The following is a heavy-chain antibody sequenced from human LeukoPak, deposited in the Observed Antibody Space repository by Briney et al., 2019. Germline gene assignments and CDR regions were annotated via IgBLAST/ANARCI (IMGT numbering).Heavy chain of an antibody. V-gene: IGHV3-23*01. CDR1: GFTFNNAW. J-gene: IGHJ4*02. CDR3: AKDRFLEWYYAY. CDR2: ISGSGGST. D-gene: IGHD3-3*01. Sequence: GGSLRLSCAVSGFTFNNAWMNWVRQAPGKGLEWVSAISGSGGSTYYADSVKGRFTISRDNSKNTLYLQMNSLRAEDTAVYYCAKDRFLEWYYAYWGQGTLVTVSS.